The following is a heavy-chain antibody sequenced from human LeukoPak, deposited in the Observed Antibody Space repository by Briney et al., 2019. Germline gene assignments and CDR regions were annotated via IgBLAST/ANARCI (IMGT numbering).Heavy chain of an antibody. CDR1: GFTFSSFG. CDR3: AKDRRDYGDYGLDY. CDR2: IRHHGMNE. Sequence: GGSLRLSCAASGFTFSSFGMHWVRQTPTKGLEWVAFIRHHGMNESYVDSVKGRCTISRDNSKHTLYLQMNILRVEDTAVYDCAKDRRDYGDYGLDYWGQGTLVTVSS. J-gene: IGHJ4*02. V-gene: IGHV3-30*02. D-gene: IGHD4-17*01.